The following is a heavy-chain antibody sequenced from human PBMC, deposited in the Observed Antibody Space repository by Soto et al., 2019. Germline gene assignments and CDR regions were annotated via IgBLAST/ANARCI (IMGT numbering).Heavy chain of an antibody. CDR3: ARGRRVVGATIRGWFDP. D-gene: IGHD1-26*01. J-gene: IGHJ5*02. V-gene: IGHV1-8*01. CDR1: GYTFTSYD. Sequence: QVQLVQSGAEVKKPGASVKVSCKASGYTFTSYDINWVRQATGQGLEWMGWMNPNSGNTGYAQKFQGRVTMTRNTSISTAYMELSSLRSEDTAVYYCARGRRVVGATIRGWFDPWGQGTLVTVSS. CDR2: MNPNSGNT.